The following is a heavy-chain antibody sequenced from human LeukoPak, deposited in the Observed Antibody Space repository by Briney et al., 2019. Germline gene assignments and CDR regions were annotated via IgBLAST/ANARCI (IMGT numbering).Heavy chain of an antibody. J-gene: IGHJ4*02. V-gene: IGHV4-59*01. CDR1: GGSIGSYY. Sequence: SETLSLTCTVSGGSIGSYYWSWIRQPPGKGLEWIGYIYYSGSTNYNPSLKSRVTISVDASKNQFSLKLSSVTAADTAVYYCARDRALWFGESPYFDYWGQGTLVTVSS. CDR2: IYYSGST. D-gene: IGHD3-10*01. CDR3: ARDRALWFGESPYFDY.